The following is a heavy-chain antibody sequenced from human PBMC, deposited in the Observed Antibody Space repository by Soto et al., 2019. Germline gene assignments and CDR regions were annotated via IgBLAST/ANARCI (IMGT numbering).Heavy chain of an antibody. CDR1: GGTFSSYT. CDR3: ASTISPVDTAMEN. J-gene: IGHJ4*02. Sequence: GASVKVSCKASGGTFSSYTISWVPQAPGQGLEWMGRIIPILGIANYAQKFQGRVTITADKSTSTAYMELSSLRSEDTAVYYCASTISPVDTAMENWGQGTLVTVSS. D-gene: IGHD5-18*01. CDR2: IIPILGIA. V-gene: IGHV1-69*02.